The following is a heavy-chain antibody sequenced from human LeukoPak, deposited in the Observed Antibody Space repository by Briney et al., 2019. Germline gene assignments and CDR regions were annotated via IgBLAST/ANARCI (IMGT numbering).Heavy chain of an antibody. Sequence: GGSLRLSCAASGFTFSSYAMTWVRQAPGKGLEWVSGISGSGGSTYYADSVKGRFTISRDNSKNTLYLQMNSLRAEDTAVYYCAKSRRYRDAFDVWGQGTMVTVSS. J-gene: IGHJ3*01. V-gene: IGHV3-23*01. CDR1: GFTFSSYA. CDR2: ISGSGGST. CDR3: AKSRRYRDAFDV. D-gene: IGHD5-18*01.